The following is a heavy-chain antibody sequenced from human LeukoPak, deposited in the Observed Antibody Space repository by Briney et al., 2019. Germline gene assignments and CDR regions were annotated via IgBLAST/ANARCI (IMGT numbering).Heavy chain of an antibody. J-gene: IGHJ6*02. V-gene: IGHV4-59*12. D-gene: IGHD3-3*01. Sequence: SETLSLTCTVSGGSISSYYWSWIRQPPGKGLEWIGYIYYSGSTNYNPSLKSRVTISVDTSKNQFSLKLSSVTAADTAVYYCAREPYYDFWSGSAYGVDVWGQGTTVTVSS. CDR3: AREPYYDFWSGSAYGVDV. CDR2: IYYSGST. CDR1: GGSISSYY.